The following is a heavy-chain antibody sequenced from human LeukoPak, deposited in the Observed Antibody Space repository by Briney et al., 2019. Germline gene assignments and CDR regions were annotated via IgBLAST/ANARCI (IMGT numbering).Heavy chain of an antibody. V-gene: IGHV3-74*01. CDR1: GFTFSSYA. CDR2: INRDGGLT. D-gene: IGHD6-13*01. CDR3: AREEHRLAEAGTSAFDL. Sequence: GGSLRLSCAASGFTFSSYAMSWVRQAPGKGLAWVSHINRDGGLTNYAGSVKGRFTISRDNARNTVYLQMSSLRVEDTAIYFCAREEHRLAEAGTSAFDLGGQGTLVTVSP. J-gene: IGHJ3*01.